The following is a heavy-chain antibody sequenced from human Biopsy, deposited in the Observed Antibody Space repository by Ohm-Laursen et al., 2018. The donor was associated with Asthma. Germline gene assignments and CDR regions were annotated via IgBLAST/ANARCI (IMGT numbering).Heavy chain of an antibody. CDR3: ARRITIFGVVQKDHGMDA. J-gene: IGHJ6*02. CDR2: ISYGGKT. D-gene: IGHD3-3*01. V-gene: IGHV4-39*01. CDR1: GGSMTPTSHY. Sequence: SDTLSFTCTVSGGSMTPTSHYWDWIRQAPGRGLEWFGYISYGGKTSYNPSLKNRVTISRDTSKNQFSLRLTSVTAADTAVYFCARRITIFGVVQKDHGMDAWGQGTTVIVSS.